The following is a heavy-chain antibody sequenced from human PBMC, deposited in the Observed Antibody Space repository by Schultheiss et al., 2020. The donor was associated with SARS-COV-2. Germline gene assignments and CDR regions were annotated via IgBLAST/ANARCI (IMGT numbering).Heavy chain of an antibody. CDR3: ARAVPVDTAMVTVYYYYYYMDV. Sequence: SETLSLTCTVSGGSISSYYWSWIRQPPGKGLEWIGYIYYSGSTNYNPSLKSRVTISVDTSKNQFSLKLSSVTAADTAVYYCARAVPVDTAMVTVYYYYYYMDVWGKGTTVTVSS. V-gene: IGHV4-59*01. J-gene: IGHJ6*03. CDR1: GGSISSYY. CDR2: IYYSGST. D-gene: IGHD5-18*01.